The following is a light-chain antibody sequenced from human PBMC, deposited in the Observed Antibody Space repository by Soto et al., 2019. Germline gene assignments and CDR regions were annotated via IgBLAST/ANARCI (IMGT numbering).Light chain of an antibody. Sequence: EIVMTQSPATLSVSPGERATIACRASQSVTKKNLNWYQKKPGQAPRLLIYGASMRATGSPDRFSGGGSETDFTLTISRLEPPDFALYYCQQYGSSAPITFGQGTRLEIK. CDR1: QSVTKKN. CDR3: QQYGSSAPIT. J-gene: IGKJ5*01. CDR2: GAS. V-gene: IGKV3-20*01.